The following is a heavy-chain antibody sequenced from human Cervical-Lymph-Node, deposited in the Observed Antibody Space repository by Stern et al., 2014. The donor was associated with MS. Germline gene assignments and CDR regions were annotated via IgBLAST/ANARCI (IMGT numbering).Heavy chain of an antibody. J-gene: IGHJ4*02. CDR3: ARGPTLPYYFDY. CDR1: GYSISSGYY. V-gene: IGHV4-38-2*02. CDR2: IYHSGST. Sequence: QVQLQESGPGLVKPSETLSLTCTVSGYSISSGYYWGWIRQPPGKGLEWIGSIYHSGSTYYNPSLKSRVTISVDTSKNPFPMQLTSVTAADTAVYYCARGPTLPYYFDYWGQGTLVTVSS.